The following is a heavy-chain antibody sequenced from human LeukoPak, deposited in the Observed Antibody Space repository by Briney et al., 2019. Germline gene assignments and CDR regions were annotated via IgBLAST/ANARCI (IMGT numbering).Heavy chain of an antibody. V-gene: IGHV3-21*01. CDR3: ARGIAAVDY. D-gene: IGHD6-6*01. CDR1: GSMSRTFN. CDR2: ISSSSSYI. Sequence: GGSLRLSCAVSGSMSRTFNMNWVRQAPGKGLEWVSSISSSSSYIYYADSVKGRFTISRDNAKNSLYLQMNSLRAEDTAVYYCARGIAAVDYWGQGTLVTVSS. J-gene: IGHJ4*02.